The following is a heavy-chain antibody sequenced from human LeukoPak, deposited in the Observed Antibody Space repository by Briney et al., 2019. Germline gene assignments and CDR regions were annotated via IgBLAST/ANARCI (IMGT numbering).Heavy chain of an antibody. J-gene: IGHJ4*02. CDR2: IYPGDSDT. CDR1: GYSFTSYW. V-gene: IGHV5-51*01. D-gene: IGHD5-18*01. CDR3: ARRGGYSYGYFDY. Sequence: GESLKISRKVSGYSFTSYWIVWVRQMPGKGLEWMGIIYPGDSDTKYSPSFQGQVTISADKSISTVYLQWNSLKTSDTAMYYCARRGGYSYGYFDYWGQGTLVSVSS.